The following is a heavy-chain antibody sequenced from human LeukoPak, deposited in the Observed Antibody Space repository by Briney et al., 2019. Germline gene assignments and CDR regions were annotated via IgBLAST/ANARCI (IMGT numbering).Heavy chain of an antibody. D-gene: IGHD3-22*01. V-gene: IGHV3-23*01. CDR2: IGVGGTT. Sequence: GGSLRLSCAASGFTFSKYGMNWVRQAPGKGLEWVSGIGVGGTTYYADSVKGRFTISRDTSKNTLYLQMNSLRAEDTAVYYCAKAQGYYDCWSQGTLVTVSS. J-gene: IGHJ4*02. CDR3: AKAQGYYDC. CDR1: GFTFSKYG.